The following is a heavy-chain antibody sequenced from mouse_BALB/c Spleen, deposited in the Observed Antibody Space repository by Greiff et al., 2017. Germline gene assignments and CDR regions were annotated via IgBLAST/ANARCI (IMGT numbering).Heavy chain of an antibody. CDR1: GFTFSSFG. CDR2: ISSGSSTI. CDR3: ARSYYRYVDYFDY. V-gene: IGHV5-17*02. Sequence: EVQLVESGGGLVQPGGSRKLSCAASGFTFSSFGMHWVRQAPEKGLEWVAYISSGSSTIYYADTVKGRFTISRDNPKNTLFLQMTSLRSEDTAMYYCARSYYRYVDYFDYWGQGTTLTVSS. D-gene: IGHD2-14*01. J-gene: IGHJ2*01.